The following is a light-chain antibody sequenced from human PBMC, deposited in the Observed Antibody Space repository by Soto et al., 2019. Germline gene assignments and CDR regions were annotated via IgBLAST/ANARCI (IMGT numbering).Light chain of an antibody. CDR1: SSNIGGTNY. CDR3: ASWDDRLGAVI. V-gene: IGLV1-47*02. J-gene: IGLJ2*01. Sequence: QSVLTQPPSASGTPGQKVFISCSESSSNIGGTNYAYWYQQLPGAAPKLLMHSNNLRPSGVPERISGSKFGTAASLAISGLRSEDEAADYCASWDDRLGAVIFGGGTKVPVL. CDR2: SNN.